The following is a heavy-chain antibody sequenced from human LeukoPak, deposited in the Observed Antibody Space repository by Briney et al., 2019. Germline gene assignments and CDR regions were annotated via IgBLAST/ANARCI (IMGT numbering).Heavy chain of an antibody. CDR2: ISWNSGSI. Sequence: GGSLRLSCAASGFTFDDYAMHWVRQAPGKGLEWVSGISWNSGSIGYADSVKGRFTIYRDNAKNSLYLQMNSLRAEDTALYYCAKDGYWGQGTLVTVSS. CDR1: GFTFDDYA. CDR3: AKDGY. J-gene: IGHJ4*02. V-gene: IGHV3-9*01.